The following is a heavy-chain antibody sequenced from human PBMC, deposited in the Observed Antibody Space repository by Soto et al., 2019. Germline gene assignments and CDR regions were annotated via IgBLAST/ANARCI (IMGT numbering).Heavy chain of an antibody. CDR3: ARDSPPVDY. Sequence: QVQLVQSGAEVKKPGASVKVSCKASGYXXXXXGXXXXRQXPGQGLEWMGWISAYNGNTKYAQKLXGRVTXTTDTSXSTAXMXLRSLRSDDTAVYYCARDSPPVDYWGQGTLVTVSS. CDR2: ISAYNGNT. J-gene: IGHJ4*02. V-gene: IGHV1-18*01. CDR1: GYXXXXXG.